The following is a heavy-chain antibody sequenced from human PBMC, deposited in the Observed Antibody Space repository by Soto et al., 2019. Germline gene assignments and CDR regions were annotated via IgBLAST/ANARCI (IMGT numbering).Heavy chain of an antibody. CDR1: GFTFSVYG. D-gene: IGHD3-16*01. J-gene: IGHJ3*02. CDR3: ARVGGRFVWDVKNDAFDM. V-gene: IGHV3-30*03. CDR2: ISYDGSDK. Sequence: GGSLRLSCAVSGFTFSVYGMQWVRQAPGKGLECVAGISYDGSDKYYVDSVKGRFTISRDNSKNTLYLQMNSLRAEDTAVYYCARVGGRFVWDVKNDAFDMWGRGTMVTVSS.